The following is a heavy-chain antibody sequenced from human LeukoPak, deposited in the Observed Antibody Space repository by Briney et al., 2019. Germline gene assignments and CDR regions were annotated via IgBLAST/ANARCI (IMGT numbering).Heavy chain of an antibody. J-gene: IGHJ4*02. V-gene: IGHV3-23*01. CDR2: LTLSGTNT. Sequence: GGSLRLSCAASGFTFSSYAMSWVRQAPGKGLEWVSALTLSGTNTHYADSVKGRFTISGDISKNTLYLQMNTLRAEDTAVYYCAKDSPLRTSYHGYFDYWGQGTRVTVSS. D-gene: IGHD3-16*01. CDR3: AKDSPLRTSYHGYFDY. CDR1: GFTFSSYA.